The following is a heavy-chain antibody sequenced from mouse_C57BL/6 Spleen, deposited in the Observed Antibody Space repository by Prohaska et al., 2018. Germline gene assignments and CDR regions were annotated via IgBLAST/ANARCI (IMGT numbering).Heavy chain of an antibody. V-gene: IGHV1-22*01. J-gene: IGHJ2*01. Sequence: STQSTWEASGYTFTDYNMHWVKQSHGKSLEWIGYINPNNGGTSYKQKFKGKATLTVNKSSSTAYMELRSLTSEDSAVYYCARRLDYWGQGTTLTVSS. CDR1: GYTFTDYN. CDR2: INPNNGGT. CDR3: ARRLDY.